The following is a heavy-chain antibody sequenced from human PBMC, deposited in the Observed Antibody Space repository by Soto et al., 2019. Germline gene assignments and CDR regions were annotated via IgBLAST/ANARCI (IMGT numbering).Heavy chain of an antibody. CDR1: GGTFSSYA. CDR3: XRAPGXVXXXVIMGYYYYGMDV. Sequence: QVQLVQSGAEVKKPGSSVKVSCKASGGTFSSYAISWVRQARGQGLEWMGGIIPIFGTANYAQKFQGRVTITADESTSTAYMELSSLRSEXXAVYYCXRAPGXVXXXVIMGYYYYGMDVWGLGTTVTVSS. CDR2: IIPIFGTA. V-gene: IGHV1-69*01. J-gene: IGHJ6*02. D-gene: IGHD3-10*01.